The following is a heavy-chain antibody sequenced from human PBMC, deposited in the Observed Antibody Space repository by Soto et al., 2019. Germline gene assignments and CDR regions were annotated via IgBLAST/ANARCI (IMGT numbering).Heavy chain of an antibody. J-gene: IGHJ6*02. CDR2: INPSGGST. CDR1: GYTFTSYY. Sequence: ASVKVSCKASGYTFTSYYMHWVRQAPGQGLEWMGIINPSGGSTSYAQKFQGRVTMTRDTSTSTVYMELSSLRSEDTAVYYCARDGGAAGNEPYYYYGMDVWGQGTTVTVSS. V-gene: IGHV1-46*01. CDR3: ARDGGAAGNEPYYYYGMDV. D-gene: IGHD6-13*01.